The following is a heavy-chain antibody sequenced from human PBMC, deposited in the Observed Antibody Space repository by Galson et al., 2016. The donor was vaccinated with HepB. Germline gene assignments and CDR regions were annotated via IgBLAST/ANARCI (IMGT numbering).Heavy chain of an antibody. CDR2: INPTGGST. J-gene: IGHJ4*02. Sequence: SVKVSCKASGYTFTSYYVYWVRQAPGRGLEWVGVINPTGGSTDFAPRFQYRITLTRDTSTGTVYMELTSLTSDDTAVYFCARDYGAGGFYYFDYWGQGTLITVSS. CDR3: ARDYGAGGFYYFDY. CDR1: GYTFTSYY. D-gene: IGHD6-13*01. V-gene: IGHV1-46*01.